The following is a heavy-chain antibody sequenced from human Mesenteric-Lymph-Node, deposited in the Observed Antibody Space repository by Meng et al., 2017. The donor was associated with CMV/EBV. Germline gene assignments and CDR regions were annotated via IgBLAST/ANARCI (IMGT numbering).Heavy chain of an antibody. CDR2: INHSGST. CDR3: ARGPGYCSGGSCYSLYFQH. D-gene: IGHD2-15*01. Sequence: SFSGYYWSWIRQPPGKGLEWIRGINHSGSTNYNPSLKSRVTISVDTSKNQFSLKLSSVTAADTAVYYCARGPGYCSGGSCYSLYFQHWGQGTLVTVSS. V-gene: IGHV4-34*01. CDR1: SFSGYY. J-gene: IGHJ1*01.